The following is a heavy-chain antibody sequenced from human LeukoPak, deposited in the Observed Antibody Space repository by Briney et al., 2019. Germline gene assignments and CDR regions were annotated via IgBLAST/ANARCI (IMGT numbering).Heavy chain of an antibody. CDR3: ARYLPPGKAVAGTFEY. CDR1: GFTFSKYW. D-gene: IGHD6-19*01. J-gene: IGHJ4*02. Sequence: GGSLRLPCAVSGFTFSKYWMHLGRQPPAPRVVWVSRRNCDWCRTTLADSVRGGLTISSDKDENTRFLHMNSLRAGGTAVDYLARYLPPGKAVAGTFEYWGQGNLVTVSS. V-gene: IGHV3-74*01. CDR2: RNCDWCRT.